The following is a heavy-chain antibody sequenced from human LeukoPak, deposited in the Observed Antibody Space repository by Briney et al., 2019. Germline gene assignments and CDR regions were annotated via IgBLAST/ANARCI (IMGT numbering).Heavy chain of an antibody. Sequence: PSETLSLTCTVSGDSINSYYWSWIRQPPGKGLEWIGYIYYSGSTNYNSSLKSRVTISVDTSKNQFSLKLSSVTAADTAVFYCARVASGYDVFDIWGQGTMVTVSS. J-gene: IGHJ3*02. CDR1: GDSINSYY. CDR2: IYYSGST. V-gene: IGHV4-59*01. CDR3: ARVASGYDVFDI. D-gene: IGHD3-3*01.